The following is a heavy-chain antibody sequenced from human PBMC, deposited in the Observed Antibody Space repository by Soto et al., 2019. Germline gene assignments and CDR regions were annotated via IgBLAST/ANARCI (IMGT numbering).Heavy chain of an antibody. Sequence: QVQLQQSGPGLVKPSQTLSLTCDISGDSVSSNRGAWTWIRQSPSRGLEWLGRTYYRSKWYNEYEPSVKSRXXIXAXXCKNQFSLQLNSVTPEGAAGYYCARWDHDYGYLDVWGLGTTVTVSS. V-gene: IGHV6-1*01. CDR1: GDSVSSNRGA. D-gene: IGHD4-17*01. J-gene: IGHJ6*02. CDR2: TYYRSKWYN. CDR3: ARWDHDYGYLDV.